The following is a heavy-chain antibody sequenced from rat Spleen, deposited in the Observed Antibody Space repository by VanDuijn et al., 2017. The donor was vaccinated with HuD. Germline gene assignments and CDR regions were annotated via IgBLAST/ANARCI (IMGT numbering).Heavy chain of an antibody. CDR3: TTITMAAFTY. CDR2: ITNSGGFI. Sequence: EVKLVESGGGLVQPGRSLKLSCAASGFTFSDYAMAWVRQTPTEGLAWVASITNSGGFIFYRDSVKGRFTISRDNARSTLYLQMDSLRSEDTATYYCTTITMAAFTYWGQGTLVTVSS. V-gene: IGHV5-20*01. CDR1: GFTFSDYA. J-gene: IGHJ3*01. D-gene: IGHD1-2*01.